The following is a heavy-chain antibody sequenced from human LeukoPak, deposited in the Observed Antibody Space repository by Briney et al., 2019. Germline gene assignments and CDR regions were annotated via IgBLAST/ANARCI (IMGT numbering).Heavy chain of an antibody. Sequence: GGSLRLSCAASGFTFSDYYMSWIRQAPGKGLEWVSYISSSGSTIYYADSVKGRFTISRDNAKNSLYLQMNSLRAEDTAVYYCARHHYYGSGSYYLSVDFDYWAREPWSPSPQ. CDR2: ISSSGSTI. V-gene: IGHV3-11*01. D-gene: IGHD3-10*01. CDR1: GFTFSDYY. J-gene: IGHJ4*02. CDR3: ARHHYYGSGSYYLSVDFDY.